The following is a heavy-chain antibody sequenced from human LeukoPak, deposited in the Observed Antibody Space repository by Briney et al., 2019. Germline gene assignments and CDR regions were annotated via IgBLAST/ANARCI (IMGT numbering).Heavy chain of an antibody. V-gene: IGHV4-34*01. Sequence: PSETLSLTCAVYGGSFSGYYWSWIRQPPGKGLEWIGEINHSGSTNYNPSLKSRVTISVDTSKNRFSLKLSSVTAADTAVYYCARVPDGDRFDPWGQGTLVTVSS. CDR3: ARVPDGDRFDP. J-gene: IGHJ5*02. CDR2: INHSGST. D-gene: IGHD7-27*01. CDR1: GGSFSGYY.